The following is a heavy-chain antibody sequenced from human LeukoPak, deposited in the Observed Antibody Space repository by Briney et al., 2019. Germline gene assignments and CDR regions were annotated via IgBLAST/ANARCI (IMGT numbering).Heavy chain of an antibody. CDR1: GGSFSGYY. CDR2: IYHSGST. V-gene: IGHV4-34*01. J-gene: IGHJ4*02. Sequence: PSETLSLTCAVYGGSFSGYYWTWIRQPPGKGLEWIGEIYHSGSTNYNPSLKSRVTLSLDTSKNQFSLKLSSVTAADTAVYYCARLPYDILTGYYTCFDYWGQGTLVTVSS. CDR3: ARLPYDILTGYYTCFDY. D-gene: IGHD3-9*01.